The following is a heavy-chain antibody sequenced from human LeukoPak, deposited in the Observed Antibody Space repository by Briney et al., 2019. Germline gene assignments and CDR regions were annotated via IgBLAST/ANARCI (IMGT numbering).Heavy chain of an antibody. CDR3: ARGEAARTMMEGDY. J-gene: IGHJ4*02. CDR2: INPNSGGT. D-gene: IGHD6-6*01. CDR1: GYTFTGYY. Sequence: ASVKVSCKPSGYTFTGYYMHWVRQPPGQGLEWMGWINPNSGGTNYAQKFQGRVTMTRETSISTAYMELSRLRCDDTAVYYCARGEAARTMMEGDYWGQGTLVTVSS. V-gene: IGHV1-2*02.